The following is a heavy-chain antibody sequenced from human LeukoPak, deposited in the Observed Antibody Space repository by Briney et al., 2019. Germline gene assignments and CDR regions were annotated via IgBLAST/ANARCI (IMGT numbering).Heavy chain of an antibody. V-gene: IGHV4-59*08. D-gene: IGHD5-12*01. Sequence: PSETLSLTCTVSGGSISSYYWSWIRQPPGKGLEWIASIRHDGHTYYNASLRSQVTISIDMSRNQFSLRLNSVTAADTAVYYCARQVATKGEWAFDVWGQGTLVAVSS. CDR1: GGSISSYY. J-gene: IGHJ3*01. CDR2: IRHDGHT. CDR3: ARQVATKGEWAFDV.